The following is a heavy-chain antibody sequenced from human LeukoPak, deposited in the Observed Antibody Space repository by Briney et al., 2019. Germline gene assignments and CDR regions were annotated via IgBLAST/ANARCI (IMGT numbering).Heavy chain of an antibody. CDR3: ARDEVVTGDYYYYMDV. V-gene: IGHV1-69*05. CDR1: GGTFSSYA. CDR2: IIPIFGTA. Sequence: SVKVSCKASGGTFSSYAISWVRQAPGQGLEWMGGIIPIFGTANYAQKFQGRVTITTDESTSTAYMELSSLRSEDTAVYYCARDEVVTGDYYYYMDVWGKGTRSPSP. J-gene: IGHJ6*03. D-gene: IGHD4-23*01.